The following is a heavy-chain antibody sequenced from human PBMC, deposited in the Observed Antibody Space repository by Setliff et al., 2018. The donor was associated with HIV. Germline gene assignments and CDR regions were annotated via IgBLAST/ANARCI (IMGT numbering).Heavy chain of an antibody. Sequence: PSETLSLTCTVSGGSVSSKSFYWGWIRQPPGKGLGWIGSIRYSGTTHYNPSLKSRVTISVDTSNNQFSLKLRFVTAADTAVYYCVRGDYRIIAAAGSGWFDPWGQGTLVTVSS. CDR2: IRYSGTT. V-gene: IGHV4-39*01. D-gene: IGHD6-13*01. CDR3: VRGDYRIIAAAGSGWFDP. J-gene: IGHJ5*02. CDR1: GGSVSSKSFY.